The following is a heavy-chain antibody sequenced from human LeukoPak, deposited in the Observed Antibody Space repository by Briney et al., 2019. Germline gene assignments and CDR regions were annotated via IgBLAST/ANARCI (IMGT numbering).Heavy chain of an antibody. CDR2: INGGNGNT. CDR1: GYSFTNYV. D-gene: IGHD6-19*01. V-gene: IGHV1-3*01. J-gene: IGHJ4*02. Sequence: WASVKVSCKASGYSFTNYVIHWVRQAPGQRLEWMGWINGGNGNTKYSQKFQGRVTIFRDTSATTAYMELSSLKSEDTAVYFCARAGGIAVAGGDHYFDYWGQGTLVTVSS. CDR3: ARAGGIAVAGGDHYFDY.